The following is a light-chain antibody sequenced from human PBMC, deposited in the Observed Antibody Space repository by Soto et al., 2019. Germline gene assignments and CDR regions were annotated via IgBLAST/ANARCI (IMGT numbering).Light chain of an antibody. Sequence: DIQMTQSPSSLSASVGDRVTITCRASRGIYTHLAWYQQKPGIAPKLLIYAASTLQSGVPSRFSASGSGTDFILTISALQSEDVGTYFCQTYDKAPWTFGPGTRV. CDR3: QTYDKAPWT. CDR1: RGIYTH. CDR2: AAS. J-gene: IGKJ1*01. V-gene: IGKV1-27*01.